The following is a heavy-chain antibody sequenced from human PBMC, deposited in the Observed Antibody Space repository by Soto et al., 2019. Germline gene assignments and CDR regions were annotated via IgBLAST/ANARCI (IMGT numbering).Heavy chain of an antibody. CDR1: GFTFSSWN. V-gene: IGHV3-21*01. Sequence: EVQLVESGGGLVKPGGSLRLSCTASGFTFSSWNMDWVRQAPGKGLEWVSSINHTSTYKYYADSVKGRFTISRDNAKNSVYLQMNSLRDEDTAVYYCTRGTSISPFNWFDPWGQGTLVTVSS. J-gene: IGHJ5*02. CDR3: TRGTSISPFNWFDP. D-gene: IGHD2-2*01. CDR2: INHTSTYK.